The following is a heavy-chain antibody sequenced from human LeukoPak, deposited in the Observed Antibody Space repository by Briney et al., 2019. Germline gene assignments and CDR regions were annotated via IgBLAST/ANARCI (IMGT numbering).Heavy chain of an antibody. CDR1: GFIFNTYV. J-gene: IGHJ4*02. D-gene: IGHD2-21*02. CDR3: AKSHHVTAIDY. V-gene: IGHV3-30*02. Sequence: GGSLRLSCAASGFIFNTYVMHWVRQAPGKGLEWLAFIRYDGSNKNYADSVKGRFTISRDNSKNTLYPQMNSLRAEDTAVYYCAKSHHVTAIDYWGQGTLVTVSS. CDR2: IRYDGSNK.